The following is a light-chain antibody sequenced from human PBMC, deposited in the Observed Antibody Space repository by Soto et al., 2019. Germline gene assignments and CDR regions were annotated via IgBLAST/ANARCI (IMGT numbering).Light chain of an antibody. CDR3: QQYGSSPLT. CDR1: QSVSSSY. J-gene: IGKJ2*01. Sequence: EIVLTQSPGTLSLSPGERATLSCRASQSVSSSYLAWYQQKPGQAPRLLIYGASSRATGIPDRFSGSGSGTAFALTISRLEPEDFAVYYCQQYGSSPLTFGQGTMLEIK. CDR2: GAS. V-gene: IGKV3-20*01.